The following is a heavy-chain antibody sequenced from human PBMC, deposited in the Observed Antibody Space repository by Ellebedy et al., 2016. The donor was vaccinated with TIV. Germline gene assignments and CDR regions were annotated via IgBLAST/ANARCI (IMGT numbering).Heavy chain of an antibody. D-gene: IGHD6-19*01. J-gene: IGHJ4*02. V-gene: IGHV4-38-2*01. CDR3: ARMTSRGFSTPAY. Sequence: SETLSLTXVVSDTSFTGNYWGWIRQTPGKGLEWIASMFHSGSTYYNPSLRSRVTISLDTSKNQLSLKVTSVTAADTAIYYCARMTSRGFSTPAYWGQGTLVTVSS. CDR2: MFHSGST. CDR1: DTSFTGNY.